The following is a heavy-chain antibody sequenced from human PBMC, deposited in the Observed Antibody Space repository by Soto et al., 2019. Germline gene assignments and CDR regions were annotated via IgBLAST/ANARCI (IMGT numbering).Heavy chain of an antibody. J-gene: IGHJ5*02. V-gene: IGHV1-18*01. CDR3: ARERKYSNYWFDP. CDR1: GYTFTNYG. Sequence: QVQLVQSGPEVRKPGASVKVSCKASGYTFTNYGISWVRQAPGQGLEWMGWISSYSGITNYAQQFQGRVTMTTDYSTSTAYMELRSLRSDDTAVYYCARERKYSNYWFDPWGQGTLVTVSS. D-gene: IGHD6-6*01. CDR2: ISSYSGIT.